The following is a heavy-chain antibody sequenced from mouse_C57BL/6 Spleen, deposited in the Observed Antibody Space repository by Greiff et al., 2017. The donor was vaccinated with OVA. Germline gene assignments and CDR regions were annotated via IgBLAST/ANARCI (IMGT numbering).Heavy chain of an antibody. CDR1: GYSITSGYY. J-gene: IGHJ3*01. CDR2: ISYDGSN. D-gene: IGHD2-2*01. CDR3: AREGEWFPFAY. V-gene: IGHV3-6*01. Sequence: EVQLQESGPGLVKPSQSLSLTCSVTGYSITSGYYWNWIRQFPGNKLEWMGYISYDGSNNYNPSLKNRISITRDTSKNQFFLKLNYVTTEDTATYYCAREGEWFPFAYRGQGTLVTVSA.